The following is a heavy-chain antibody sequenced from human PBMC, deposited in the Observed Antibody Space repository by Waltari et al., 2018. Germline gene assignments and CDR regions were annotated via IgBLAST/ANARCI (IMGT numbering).Heavy chain of an antibody. CDR2: INPNSGGT. CDR3: ARDLGPRSIVGVNAFDY. J-gene: IGHJ4*02. V-gene: IGHV1-2*02. Sequence: QVQLVQSGAEVKKPGASVKVSCKASGYTFTGNYMHWVRQAPGQGLEWMGWINPNSGGTNYPQKFQGRVTMTRDTSISTAYMELSRLRSDDTAVYYCARDLGPRSIVGVNAFDYWGQGTLVTVSS. D-gene: IGHD1-26*01. CDR1: GYTFTGNY.